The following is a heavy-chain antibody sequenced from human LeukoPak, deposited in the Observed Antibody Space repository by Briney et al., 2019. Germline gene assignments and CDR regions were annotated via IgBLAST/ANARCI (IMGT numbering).Heavy chain of an antibody. CDR1: GFTFSSYS. D-gene: IGHD2-15*01. CDR2: ISSSSSYI. CDR3: ARDREVVAATFDY. V-gene: IGHV3-21*01. Sequence: GGSLRLSCAASGFTFSSYSMNWVRQAPGKGLEWVPSISSSSSYICYADSVKGRYTISRDNAKNSLYLQMNSLRAEDTAVYYCARDREVVAATFDYWGQGTLVTVSS. J-gene: IGHJ4*02.